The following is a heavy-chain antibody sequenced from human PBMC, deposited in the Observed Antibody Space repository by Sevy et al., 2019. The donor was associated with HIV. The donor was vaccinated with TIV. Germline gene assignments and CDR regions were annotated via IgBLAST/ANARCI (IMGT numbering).Heavy chain of an antibody. CDR1: GFTFDDYA. V-gene: IGHV3-49*03. Sequence: GGSLRLSCTASGFTFDDYAMSWFRQAPGKGLEWVAFITRNSYEAYGGTAEYAASVKDRFLISRDDSKSIAYLQMNSLKTEDTAVYYCTRGLATADTPEYYFDYLGQGTLVTVSS. J-gene: IGHJ4*02. CDR2: ITRNSYEAYGGTA. CDR3: TRGLATADTPEYYFDY. D-gene: IGHD5-12*01.